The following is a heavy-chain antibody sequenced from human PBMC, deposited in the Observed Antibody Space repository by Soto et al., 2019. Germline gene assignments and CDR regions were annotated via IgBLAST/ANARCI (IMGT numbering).Heavy chain of an antibody. CDR2: ISYDGSNK. CDR1: GFTFSSYA. Sequence: QVQLVESGGGVVQPGRSLRLSCAASGFTFSSYAMHWVRQAPGKRLEWVAVISYDGSNKYYADSVKGRFTISRDNSKNTLYLQMTSLRAEDTAVYYCSSTKDSFWSGYWDWGQGTLVTVSS. V-gene: IGHV3-30-3*01. D-gene: IGHD3-3*01. J-gene: IGHJ4*02. CDR3: SSTKDSFWSGYWD.